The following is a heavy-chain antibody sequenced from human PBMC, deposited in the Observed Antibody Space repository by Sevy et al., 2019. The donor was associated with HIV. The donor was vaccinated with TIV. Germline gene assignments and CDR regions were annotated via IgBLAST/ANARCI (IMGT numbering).Heavy chain of an antibody. CDR2: ISLDGGST. J-gene: IGHJ4*02. V-gene: IGHV3-43*01. Sequence: GGSLRLSCAASGFTFDDYTMHWVRQAPGKGLEWVSLISLDGGSTYYADSVKGRFTISRDNSKNSLYLQMNSLRTEDSALYYCAKPPRGYSYGYLDYWGQGTLVTVSS. D-gene: IGHD5-18*01. CDR1: GFTFDDYT. CDR3: AKPPRGYSYGYLDY.